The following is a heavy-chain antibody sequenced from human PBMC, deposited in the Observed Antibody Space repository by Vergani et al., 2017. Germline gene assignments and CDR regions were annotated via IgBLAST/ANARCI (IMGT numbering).Heavy chain of an antibody. V-gene: IGHV3-23*01. Sequence: EVQLLESGGGLVQPGGSLRLSCAASGFTFSSYAMSWVRQAPGKGLEWVSAISGSGGSTYYADSVKGRFTISRDNSKNTLYLQMNSLRAEDTAVYYCAKGDYYDSSGYYYGPGYWYFDLWGRGTLVTVSS. CDR3: AKGDYYDSSGYYYGPGYWYFDL. CDR2: ISGSGGST. D-gene: IGHD3-22*01. J-gene: IGHJ2*01. CDR1: GFTFSSYA.